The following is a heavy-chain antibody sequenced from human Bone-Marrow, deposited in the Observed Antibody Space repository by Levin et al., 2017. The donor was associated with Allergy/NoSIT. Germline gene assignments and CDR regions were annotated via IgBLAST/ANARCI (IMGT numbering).Heavy chain of an antibody. CDR2: IIPMYGIT. CDR3: ARSGYSSNAFDI. D-gene: IGHD5-18*01. CDR1: GGTFSTYP. J-gene: IGHJ3*02. V-gene: IGHV1-69*02. Sequence: SVKVSCKASGGTFSTYPISWVRQAPGQGLEWMGKIIPMYGITNYAQKFEARVTFTADRSTDTAYMDLSSLRSEDTAVYYCARSGYSSNAFDIWGQGTMVAVSS.